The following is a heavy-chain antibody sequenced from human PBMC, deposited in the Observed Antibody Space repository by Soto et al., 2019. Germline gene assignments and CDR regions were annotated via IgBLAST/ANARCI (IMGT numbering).Heavy chain of an antibody. J-gene: IGHJ4*02. CDR3: ARGRPGYDFWSGYPYYFDY. CDR1: GGSFSGYY. D-gene: IGHD3-3*01. Sequence: SETLSLTCAVYGGSFSGYYWSWIRQPPGKGLEWIGEINHSGSANYNPSLKSRVTISVDTSKNQFSLKLSSVTAEDTAVYYCARGRPGYDFWSGYPYYFDYWGQGTLVTVSS. V-gene: IGHV4-34*01. CDR2: INHSGSA.